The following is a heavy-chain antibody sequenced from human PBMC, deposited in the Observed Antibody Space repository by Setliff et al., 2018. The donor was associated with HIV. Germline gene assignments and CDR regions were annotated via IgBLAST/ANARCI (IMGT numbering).Heavy chain of an antibody. CDR2: IFYSAT. D-gene: IGHD3-9*01. CDR1: GGSMSSQY. Sequence: PSETLSLTCTVSGGSMSSQYWSWVRQSPGKGLEWIGYIFYSATDYNPSLKSRVTMSIDTSKNQFSLNLRSVTAADTAVYYCARLGGILTGTPVIDYWGQGTPVTVSS. V-gene: IGHV4-59*11. CDR3: ARLGGILTGTPVIDY. J-gene: IGHJ4*02.